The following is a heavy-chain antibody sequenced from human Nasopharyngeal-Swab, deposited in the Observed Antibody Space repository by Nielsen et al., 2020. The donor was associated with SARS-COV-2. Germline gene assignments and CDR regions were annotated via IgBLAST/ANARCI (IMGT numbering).Heavy chain of an antibody. D-gene: IGHD4-17*01. J-gene: IGHJ4*02. CDR2: ISAYNGNT. Sequence: AVKVSCKASGYTFTNYGISWVRQAPGQGLEWMGWISAYNGNTNYAQKLQGRVTMTTDTSTSTAYMELRSLRSDDTAVYYCARVVTTVTTPYFDYWGQGTLVTVSS. CDR1: GYTFTNYG. V-gene: IGHV1-18*01. CDR3: ARVVTTVTTPYFDY.